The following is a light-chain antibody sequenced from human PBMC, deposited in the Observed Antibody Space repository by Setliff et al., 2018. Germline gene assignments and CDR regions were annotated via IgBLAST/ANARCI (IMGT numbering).Light chain of an antibody. CDR1: SSDVGGYNF. CDR2: EVS. J-gene: IGLJ1*01. Sequence: SVLAQPRSVSGSPGQSVTISCTGTSSDVGGYNFVSWYQQHPGKAPQLIIFEVSRRPSGVPDRFSGSKSDNTASLTVSGLQADDEADYYCSSYAGNYHYVFGTGTRSPS. CDR3: SSYAGNYHYV. V-gene: IGLV2-11*01.